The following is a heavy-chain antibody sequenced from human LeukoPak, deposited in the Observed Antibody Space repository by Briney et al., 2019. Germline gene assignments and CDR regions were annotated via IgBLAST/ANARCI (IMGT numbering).Heavy chain of an antibody. V-gene: IGHV3-48*04. CDR3: ARTRALLWFGEFDY. Sequence: AGGSLRRSCAASGFTFSSYSMNWVRQAPGKGLEWVSYISSSGSTIYYADSVKGRFTISRDNAKNSLYLQMNSLRAEDTAVYYCARTRALLWFGEFDYWGQGTLVTVSS. D-gene: IGHD3-10*01. J-gene: IGHJ4*02. CDR2: ISSSGSTI. CDR1: GFTFSSYS.